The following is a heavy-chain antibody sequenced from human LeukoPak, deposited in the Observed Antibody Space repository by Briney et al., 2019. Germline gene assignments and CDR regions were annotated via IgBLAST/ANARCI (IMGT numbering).Heavy chain of an antibody. CDR3: ARARYSGYDSVFDY. CDR1: GYTFHSFG. D-gene: IGHD5-12*01. Sequence: GASVKVSCKASGYTFHSFGIAWVRQAPGQGLEWMGWISAYNGNTNYAQKLQGRVTMTTDTSTSTAYMELSSLRSEDTAVYYCARARYSGYDSVFDYWGQGTLVTVSS. V-gene: IGHV1-18*01. CDR2: ISAYNGNT. J-gene: IGHJ4*02.